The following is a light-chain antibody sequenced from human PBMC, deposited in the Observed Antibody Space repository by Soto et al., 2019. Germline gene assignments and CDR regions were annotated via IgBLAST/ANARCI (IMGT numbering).Light chain of an antibody. J-gene: IGKJ3*01. CDR1: HTTSINP. CDR2: SAS. CDR3: QQYDGAPLA. V-gene: IGKV3-20*01. Sequence: EIVLTQSPDTLSLSPGATATLFCRASHTTSINPLAWYQRKPGQAPRLPIYSASTRHTGIPDRCNRSGSGTDYALTINRLETEDFAVYFCQQYDGAPLAFGPGTKVDVK.